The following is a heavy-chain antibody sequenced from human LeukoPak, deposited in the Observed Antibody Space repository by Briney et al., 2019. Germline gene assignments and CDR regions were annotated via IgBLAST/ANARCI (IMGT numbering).Heavy chain of an antibody. CDR1: GFRFDDFA. V-gene: IGHV3-43*02. Sequence: GGSLRLSCAASGFRFDDFAMHWVRHAPGEGLEWVSLVGGNGGATYYADSVKGRFTISRDNSKNSLYLQMNSLRTDDTALYYCVKDMGDYGDYVVHYWGQGTLVSVSS. J-gene: IGHJ4*02. CDR3: VKDMGDYGDYVVHY. D-gene: IGHD4-17*01. CDR2: VGGNGGAT.